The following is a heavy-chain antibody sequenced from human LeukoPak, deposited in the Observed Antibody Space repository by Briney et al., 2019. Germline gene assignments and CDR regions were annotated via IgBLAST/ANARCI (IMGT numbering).Heavy chain of an antibody. D-gene: IGHD6-19*01. CDR3: ATVPGRLYSSGWYYFDY. V-gene: IGHV1-46*01. CDR2: INPSGGST. Sequence: RASVKVSCKASGYTFTSYYMHWVRQAPGQGLEWMGIINPSGGSTSYAQKFQGRVTMTEDTSTDTAYMELSSLRSEDTAVYYCATVPGRLYSSGWYYFDYWGQGTLVTVSS. J-gene: IGHJ4*02. CDR1: GYTFTSYY.